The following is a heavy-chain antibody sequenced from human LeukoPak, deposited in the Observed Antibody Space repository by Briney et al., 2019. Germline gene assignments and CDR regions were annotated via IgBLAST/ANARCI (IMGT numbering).Heavy chain of an antibody. CDR2: ISSNGGST. D-gene: IGHD5-18*01. V-gene: IGHV3-64D*06. CDR1: GFTFSSYA. J-gene: IGHJ4*02. Sequence: TGGSLRLSCSASGFTFSSYAMHWVRQAPGKGLEYVSAISSNGGSTYYADSVKGRFTISRDNSKNTLYLQTSSLRAEDTAVYYCVSGYSYGETYYWGQGTLVTVSS. CDR3: VSGYSYGETYY.